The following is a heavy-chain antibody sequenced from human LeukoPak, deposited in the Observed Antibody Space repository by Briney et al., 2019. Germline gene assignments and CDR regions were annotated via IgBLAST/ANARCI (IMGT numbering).Heavy chain of an antibody. D-gene: IGHD5-12*01. V-gene: IGHV3-7*01. CDR3: ARPVDYNAGDY. Sequence: GGSLRLSCAASGLTFSSFWMSWVRQAPGKGLEWVANIKQDGSEKYYVDSVKGRFTISRDNAKNSLYLQMNSLRAEDTAVYYCARPVDYNAGDYWGQGALVTVSS. J-gene: IGHJ4*02. CDR1: GLTFSSFW. CDR2: IKQDGSEK.